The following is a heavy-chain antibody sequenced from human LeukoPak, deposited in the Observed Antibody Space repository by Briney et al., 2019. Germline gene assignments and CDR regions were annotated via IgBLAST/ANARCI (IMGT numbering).Heavy chain of an antibody. J-gene: IGHJ4*02. D-gene: IGHD5-18*01. CDR1: VGLISRYY. V-gene: IGHV4-59*12. CDR2: IYYSGST. CDR3: AGGDAGSYGYEGARGVY. Sequence: PSETLSLTCTASVGLISRYYRSWLRQPPGKGLEGLGYIYYSGSTNYNPSLKSRVTISVGTSKNQFSLKLSSVTAAGKAGYYCAGGDAGSYGYEGARGVYWGEGTLVTVSS.